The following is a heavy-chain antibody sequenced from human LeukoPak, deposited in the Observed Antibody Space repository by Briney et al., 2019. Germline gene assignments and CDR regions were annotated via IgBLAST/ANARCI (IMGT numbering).Heavy chain of an antibody. V-gene: IGHV3-48*02. CDR2: ISSSSSTI. J-gene: IGHJ4*02. Sequence: GGPLRLSCAASGFTFSSYSMNWVRQAPGKGLEWVSYISSSSSTIYYADSVKGRITVSRDNAKSSLYLQMNSLRDEDTAVYYCAKDRYSSSWDYFDYWGQGTLVTVSS. D-gene: IGHD6-13*01. CDR3: AKDRYSSSWDYFDY. CDR1: GFTFSSYS.